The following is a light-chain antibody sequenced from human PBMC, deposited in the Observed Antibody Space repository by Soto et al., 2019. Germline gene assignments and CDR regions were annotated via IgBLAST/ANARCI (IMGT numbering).Light chain of an antibody. CDR2: RNN. CDR1: SSNIGSNY. Sequence: QSVLTQPPSASGTPGQRVTISCSGSSSNIGSNYVYWYQQLRGTAPKLLIYRNNQRPSGVPDRFSGSKSGTSASLAISGLRSEDEADYYCAAWDDSLSGYVVFGGGTQLTVL. J-gene: IGLJ2*01. CDR3: AAWDDSLSGYVV. V-gene: IGLV1-47*01.